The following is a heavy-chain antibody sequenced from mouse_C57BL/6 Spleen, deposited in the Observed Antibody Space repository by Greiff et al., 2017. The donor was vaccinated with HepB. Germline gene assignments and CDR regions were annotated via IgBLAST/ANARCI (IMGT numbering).Heavy chain of an antibody. CDR3: ASLSGTGYFDY. V-gene: IGHV3-6*01. D-gene: IGHD4-1*01. CDR1: GYSITSGYY. Sequence: DVKLQESGPGLVKPSQSLSLTCSVTGYSITSGYYWNWIRQFPGNKLEWMGYISYDGSNNFNPSLKNRISITRDPSKNQFFLKLNSVTTEDTATYYCASLSGTGYFDYWGQGTTLTVSS. CDR2: ISYDGSN. J-gene: IGHJ2*01.